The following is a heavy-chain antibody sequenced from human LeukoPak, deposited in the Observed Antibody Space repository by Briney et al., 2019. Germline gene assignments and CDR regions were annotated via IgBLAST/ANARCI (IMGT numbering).Heavy chain of an antibody. D-gene: IGHD2-21*01. CDR3: AVAPLAYCGGDCYPDYFDY. V-gene: IGHV4-59*01. CDR1: GGSISSYY. J-gene: IGHJ4*02. CDR2: IYYSGST. Sequence: SETLSLTRTVSGGSISSYYWSWIRQPPGKGLEWIGYIYYSGSTNYNPSLKSRVTISVDTSKNQFSLKLSSVTAADTAVYYCAVAPLAYCGGDCYPDYFDYWGQGTLVTVSS.